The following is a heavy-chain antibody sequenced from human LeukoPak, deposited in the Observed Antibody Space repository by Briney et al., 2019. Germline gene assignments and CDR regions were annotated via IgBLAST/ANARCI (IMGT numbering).Heavy chain of an antibody. CDR2: IYYSGST. V-gene: IGHV4-39*01. CDR1: GGSISSYY. Sequence: SETLSLTCTVSGGSISSYYWGWIRQPPGKGLEWIGSIYYSGSTYYNPSLKSRVTISVDTSKNQFSLKLSSVTAADTAVYYCARHLGTHIVVVPAAYMDVWGKGTTVTVSS. J-gene: IGHJ6*03. CDR3: ARHLGTHIVVVPAAYMDV. D-gene: IGHD2-2*01.